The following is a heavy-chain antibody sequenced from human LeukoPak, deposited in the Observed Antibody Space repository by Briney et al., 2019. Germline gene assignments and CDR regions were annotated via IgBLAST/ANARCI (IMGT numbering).Heavy chain of an antibody. CDR2: ISYSGSP. D-gene: IGHD3-16*01. Sequence: SETLSLTCTVSGGSISSGGFSWSWIRQHPGKGLEWIGYISYSGSPYYNPSLKSRVTISVDTSKNQFSLKLSSVTAADTAVYYCARVFGYTYAFLDYWGQGTLVTVSS. CDR1: GGSISSGGFS. V-gene: IGHV4-31*03. J-gene: IGHJ4*02. CDR3: ARVFGYTYAFLDY.